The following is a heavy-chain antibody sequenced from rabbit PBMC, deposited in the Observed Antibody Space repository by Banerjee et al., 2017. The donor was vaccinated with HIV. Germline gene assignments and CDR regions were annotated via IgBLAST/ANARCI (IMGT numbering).Heavy chain of an antibody. CDR1: GLDFGSSYW. CDR2: IYTGSGAT. D-gene: IGHD4-1*01. CDR3: ARDLAGVIGWNLNL. Sequence: QQQLEESGGGLVRPGGSLTLTCKASGLDFGSSYWICWVRQAPGKGLEWIGCIYTGSGATYYASWVNGRFTISKTSSTTVTLQMTSLTAADTATYFCARDLAGVIGWNLNLWGPGTLVTVS. V-gene: IGHV1S45*01. J-gene: IGHJ4*01.